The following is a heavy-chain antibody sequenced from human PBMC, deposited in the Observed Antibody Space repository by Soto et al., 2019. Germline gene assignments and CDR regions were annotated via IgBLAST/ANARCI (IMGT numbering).Heavy chain of an antibody. CDR1: GYTFTSYG. J-gene: IGHJ4*02. Sequence: ASVKVSCKASGYTFTSYGISWVRQAPGQGLEWMGWISAYNGNTNYAQKFQGRVTITADESTSTAYMELSSLRSEDTAVYYCARGGEGSAPQHISGYDYKSHKLDYWGQGTLVTVSS. CDR2: ISAYNGNT. V-gene: IGHV1-18*01. CDR3: ARGGEGSAPQHISGYDYKSHKLDY. D-gene: IGHD5-12*01.